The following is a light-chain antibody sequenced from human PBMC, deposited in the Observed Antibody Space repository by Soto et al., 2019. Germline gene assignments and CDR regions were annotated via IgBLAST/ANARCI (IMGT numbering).Light chain of an antibody. CDR2: AAS. Sequence: ARVTITGRASQGISSYLAWYQQQPENAPNLLIYAASTLQSGVPSRCSSSGAGTDFILTIISLQAEDVIPYYCTQPKCLPRTFGEGTKVDI. CDR1: QGISSY. V-gene: IGKV1-9*01. CDR3: TQPKCLPRT. J-gene: IGKJ4*02.